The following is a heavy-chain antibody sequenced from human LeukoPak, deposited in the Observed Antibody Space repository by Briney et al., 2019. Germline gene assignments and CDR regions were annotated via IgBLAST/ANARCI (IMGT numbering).Heavy chain of an antibody. Sequence: EASVTVSCTASGYTFTSYGISWVRQAPGQGLEWMGWISAYNGNTNYAQKLQGRVTMTTDTSTSTAYMELRSLRSDDTAVYYCARTPRVVTASELYLDVWGKGTTVTVSS. CDR2: ISAYNGNT. V-gene: IGHV1-18*01. J-gene: IGHJ6*04. CDR3: ARTPRVVTASELYLDV. CDR1: GYTFTSYG. D-gene: IGHD2-21*02.